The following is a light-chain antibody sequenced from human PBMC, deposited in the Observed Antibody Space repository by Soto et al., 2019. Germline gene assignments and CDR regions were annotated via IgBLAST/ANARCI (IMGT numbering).Light chain of an antibody. Sequence: EIVMTQSPATLSVSPGERATLSCTASQSVSSNLAWYQQKPGQAPRLLIYGASTRATGIPARFSGSGSRTEFTLTISSLQTEDSAVYYCQQYNNWPVTFGPGTKVDIK. V-gene: IGKV3-15*01. CDR1: QSVSSN. J-gene: IGKJ3*01. CDR3: QQYNNWPVT. CDR2: GAS.